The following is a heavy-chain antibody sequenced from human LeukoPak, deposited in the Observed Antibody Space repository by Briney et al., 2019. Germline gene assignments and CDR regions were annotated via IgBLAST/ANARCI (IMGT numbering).Heavy chain of an antibody. J-gene: IGHJ4*02. Sequence: GGSLRLSCAASGFTFSSYGMHWVRQAPGKGLEWVSSISSSRSYIYYADSVKGRFTISRDNAKNSLYLQMNSLRAEDTAVYYCARALGYNYRYSLCFDYWGQGTLVSASS. D-gene: IGHD5-18*01. V-gene: IGHV3-21*01. CDR2: ISSSRSYI. CDR3: ARALGYNYRYSLCFDY. CDR1: GFTFSSYG.